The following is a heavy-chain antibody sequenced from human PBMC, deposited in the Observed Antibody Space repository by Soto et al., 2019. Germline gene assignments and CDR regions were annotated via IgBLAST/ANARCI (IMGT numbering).Heavy chain of an antibody. V-gene: IGHV1-69*08. CDR3: ARDTVRYFDWLQFNNNWFDP. D-gene: IGHD3-9*01. CDR2: IIPILGIA. CDR1: GGTFSSYT. Sequence: QVQLVQSGAEVKKPGSSVKVSCKASGGTFSSYTISWVRQAPGQGLEWMGRIIPILGIANYAQKFQGRVTITADKSTSTAYMELSSLRSEDTAVYYCARDTVRYFDWLQFNNNWFDPWGQGTLVTVSS. J-gene: IGHJ5*02.